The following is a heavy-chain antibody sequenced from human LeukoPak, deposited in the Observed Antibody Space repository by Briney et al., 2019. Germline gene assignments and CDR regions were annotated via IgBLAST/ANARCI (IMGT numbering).Heavy chain of an antibody. CDR3: ARGVGATYDL. J-gene: IGHJ2*01. Sequence: PSETLSLXCTVSGGSISSYYWSWIRQPPGKGLEWIGYIYYSGSTNYNPSLKSRVTISVDTSKNQFSLKLSSVTAADTAVYYCARGVGATYDLWGRGTLVTVSS. CDR1: GGSISSYY. D-gene: IGHD1-26*01. CDR2: IYYSGST. V-gene: IGHV4-59*01.